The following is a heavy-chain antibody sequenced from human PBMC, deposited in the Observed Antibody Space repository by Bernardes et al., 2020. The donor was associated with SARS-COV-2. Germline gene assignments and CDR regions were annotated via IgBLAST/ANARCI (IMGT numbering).Heavy chain of an antibody. CDR1: VFSLSRTAVG. CDR3: AHRRPSTWEGDWFDP. CDR2: IYWDDDK. J-gene: IGHJ5*02. Sequence: SGATLPQLPQTLTLTCHFSVFSLSRTAVGVGWIRQPPGKALEWLALIYWDDDKRYSPSLKSRHTITKDTAKNQVVLTMTNMDPVDTATYYRAHRRPSTWEGDWFDPWGQGTRVTVSS. D-gene: IGHD1-26*01. V-gene: IGHV2-5*02.